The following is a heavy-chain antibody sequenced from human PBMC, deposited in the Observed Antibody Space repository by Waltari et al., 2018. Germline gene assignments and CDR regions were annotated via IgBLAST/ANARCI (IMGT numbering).Heavy chain of an antibody. Sequence: EVQLLESGGGLVQPGGSLRLSCAASGFPFSSYALSGVRQAPGKGLEWVSVIYSGGSTYYADSVKGRFTISRDNSKNTLYLQMNSLRAEDTAVYYCAKEIAVAGNDYWGQGTLVTVSS. V-gene: IGHV3-23*03. CDR3: AKEIAVAGNDY. CDR2: IYSGGST. CDR1: GFPFSSYA. D-gene: IGHD6-19*01. J-gene: IGHJ4*02.